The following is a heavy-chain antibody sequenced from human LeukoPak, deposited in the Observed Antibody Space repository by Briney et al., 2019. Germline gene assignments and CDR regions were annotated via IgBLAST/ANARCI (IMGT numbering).Heavy chain of an antibody. V-gene: IGHV4-34*01. J-gene: IGHJ4*02. D-gene: IGHD4-17*01. CDR3: ARGGPFNGGDY. Sequence: NASETPSLTCAVYGGSFSGYYWSWIRQPPGKGLEWIGEINHSGSTNYNPSLKSRVTISVDTSKNQFSLKLSSVTAADTAVYYCARGGPFNGGDYWGQGTLVTVSS. CDR1: GGSFSGYY. CDR2: INHSGST.